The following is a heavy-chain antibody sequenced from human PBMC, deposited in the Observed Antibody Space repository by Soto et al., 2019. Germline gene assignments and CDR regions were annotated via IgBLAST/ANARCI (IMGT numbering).Heavy chain of an antibody. D-gene: IGHD3-10*01. V-gene: IGHV3-13*04. CDR3: ARDATYGSGYGPDWFFDL. J-gene: IGHJ2*01. CDR2: IGTLADT. CDR1: GFTFSNYD. Sequence: EVQLVESGGGLVQPGGSLRLSCAASGFTFSNYDMHWVRQAPGKGLEWVSAIGTLADTFYPGSVKGRFTISRENAKNSLYLQMNSLRAEDTAVYFCARDATYGSGYGPDWFFDLWGRGTLVAVSS.